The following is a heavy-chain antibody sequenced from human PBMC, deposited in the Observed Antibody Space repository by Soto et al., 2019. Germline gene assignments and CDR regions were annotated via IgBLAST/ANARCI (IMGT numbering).Heavy chain of an antibody. CDR1: GFTFSSYG. Sequence: QVQLVESGGGVVQPGRSLSLSCAASGFTFSSYGIHWVRQAPGKGLEWVAVIWYDGSNKYYAESVKGRFTISRDNSKNTLYLQMNSLRAEDTAVYYCAREVLVRGIKYHGMDVWGQGTTVTVSS. CDR2: IWYDGSNK. CDR3: AREVLVRGIKYHGMDV. V-gene: IGHV3-33*01. D-gene: IGHD3-10*01. J-gene: IGHJ6*02.